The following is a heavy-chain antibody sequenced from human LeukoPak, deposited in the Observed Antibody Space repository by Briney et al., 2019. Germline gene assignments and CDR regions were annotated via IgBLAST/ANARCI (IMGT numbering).Heavy chain of an antibody. V-gene: IGHV1-46*01. CDR3: ARIDYGGNPTDLYYYYYYMDV. CDR2: INPSGGST. D-gene: IGHD4-23*01. J-gene: IGHJ6*03. Sequence: GASVKVSCKASGYTFTSYYMHWVRQAPGQGLEWMGIINPSGGSTSYAQKFQGRVTMTTDTSTSTAYMELRSLRSDDTAVYYCARIDYGGNPTDLYYYYYYMDVWGKGTTVTVSS. CDR1: GYTFTSYY.